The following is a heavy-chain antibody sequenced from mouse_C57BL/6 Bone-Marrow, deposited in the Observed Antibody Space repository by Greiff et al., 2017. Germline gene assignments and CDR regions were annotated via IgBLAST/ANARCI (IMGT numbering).Heavy chain of an antibody. CDR3: ANYGSSYYAKDY. D-gene: IGHD1-1*01. V-gene: IGHV1-64*01. CDR1: GYTFTSYW. J-gene: IGHJ4*01. CDR2: IHPNSGST. Sequence: QVQLQQPGAELVKPGASVKLSCKASGYTFTSYWMHWVKQRPGQGLEWIGMIHPNSGSTNYNEKFKSKATLTVDKSSSTAYMQLSRLTSEDSAVYYCANYGSSYYAKDYWGQGTSVTVSS.